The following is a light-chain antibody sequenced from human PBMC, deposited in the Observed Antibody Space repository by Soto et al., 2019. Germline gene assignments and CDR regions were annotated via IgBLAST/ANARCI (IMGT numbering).Light chain of an antibody. CDR2: FGS. Sequence: DIVMTQSPLSLPVTPGEPASISCRSSQSLLHSNGYNYLDWYLQKPGQSPQLLIYFGSNRASGVPGRFSGSGSGTDFTLKISRVEAEDVGVYYCMQVLQIPPTFGQGTKLEIK. CDR3: MQVLQIPPT. CDR1: QSLLHSNGYNY. J-gene: IGKJ2*01. V-gene: IGKV2-28*01.